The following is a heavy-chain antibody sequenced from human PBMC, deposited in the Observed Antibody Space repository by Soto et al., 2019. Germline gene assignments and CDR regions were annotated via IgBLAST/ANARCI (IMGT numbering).Heavy chain of an antibody. Sequence: ASVKVSCKAFGGTFSYFAISWVRQAPGQGLEWMAGILPIFGTADSAQKFQDRLTITADASTNTAYMELRSLRSDDTAVYYCASVPAPEGFGGSYFDFWGPGTLVTVSS. CDR1: GGTFSYFA. CDR2: ILPIFGTA. D-gene: IGHD3-16*01. J-gene: IGHJ4*02. CDR3: ASVPAPEGFGGSYFDF. V-gene: IGHV1-69*13.